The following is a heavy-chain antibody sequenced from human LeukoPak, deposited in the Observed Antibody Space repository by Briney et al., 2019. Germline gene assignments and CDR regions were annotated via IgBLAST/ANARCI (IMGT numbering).Heavy chain of an antibody. V-gene: IGHV3-30-3*01. Sequence: GRSLRLSCAASGFTFSSYAMLWVRQAPGKGLEWVAVISYDGSNKYYADSVKGRFTISRDNSKNTLYLQMNSLRAEDTAVYYCARDRDRRNLGSLDYWGQGTLVTVSS. D-gene: IGHD1-14*01. CDR2: ISYDGSNK. CDR3: ARDRDRRNLGSLDY. J-gene: IGHJ4*02. CDR1: GFTFSSYA.